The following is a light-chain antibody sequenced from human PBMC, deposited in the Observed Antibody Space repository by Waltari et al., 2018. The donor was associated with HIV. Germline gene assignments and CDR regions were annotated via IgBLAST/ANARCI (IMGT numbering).Light chain of an antibody. CDR1: QSVFYSSNNKNY. CDR3: QQYYNTPLT. J-gene: IGKJ4*01. V-gene: IGKV4-1*01. Sequence: DIVMTQSPDSLAVPLGETATINCKSSQSVFYSSNNKNYLAWYQQKPGQPPKLLLYWASTREYGVPDRFSGSGSGTDFTLTISRLQAEDVAVFYCQQYYNTPLTFGGGTKVEI. CDR2: WAS.